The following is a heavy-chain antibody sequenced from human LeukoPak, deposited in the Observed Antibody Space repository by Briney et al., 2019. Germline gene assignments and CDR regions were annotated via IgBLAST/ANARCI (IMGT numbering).Heavy chain of an antibody. V-gene: IGHV3-23*01. CDR2: ISDTGGNT. CDR1: GFTFSTYA. CDR3: AKGRTNDY. D-gene: IGHD1/OR15-1a*01. Sequence: PGGSLRLSCAASGFTFSTYAMSWVRQTSERGLEWVSAISDTGGNTFYADSVKGRFTISRDNSKNTLYLQMNSLRAEDTAIYYCAKGRTNDYWGQGTLVTVSS. J-gene: IGHJ4*02.